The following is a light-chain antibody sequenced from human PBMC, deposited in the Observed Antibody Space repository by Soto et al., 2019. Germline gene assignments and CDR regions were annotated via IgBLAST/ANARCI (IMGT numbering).Light chain of an antibody. CDR1: QSVSGSF. J-gene: IGKJ1*01. V-gene: IGKV3-20*01. CDR2: GAS. CDR3: QQYGSSGT. Sequence: PGERVTLSCRASQSVSGSFLTWYQQKPGQAPRLLIYGASTRATGIPARFSGGGSGTDFTLTISRLEPEDFAVYYCQQYGSSGTFGQGTKVDIK.